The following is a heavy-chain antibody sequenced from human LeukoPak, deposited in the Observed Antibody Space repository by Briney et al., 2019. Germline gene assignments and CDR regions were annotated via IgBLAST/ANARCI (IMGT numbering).Heavy chain of an antibody. D-gene: IGHD3-10*01. Sequence: PSETLSLTCTVSGGSINDYYWNWLRQPPGKGLEWIGFIYYRGTTNNNPSLKSRVTTSIVTSKKQFSLNLSSVTAADTAIYYCAGVFSGRRPFELWGQGILVTVSS. CDR2: IYYRGTT. CDR3: AGVFSGRRPFEL. J-gene: IGHJ4*02. CDR1: GGSINDYY. V-gene: IGHV4-59*03.